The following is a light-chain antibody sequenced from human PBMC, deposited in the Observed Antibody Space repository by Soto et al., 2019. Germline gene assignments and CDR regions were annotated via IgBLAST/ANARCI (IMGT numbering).Light chain of an antibody. CDR3: QSYDSSLSGYV. CDR2: GNT. Sequence: QSVLKQPPSVSGAPGQRVTISCTGSNSNIGADYDVHWYQQLPGTAPKLLMYGNTYRPSGVPDRFSGSKSGTSASLAIAGLQAEDEADYYCQSYDSSLSGYVFGTGTKVTVL. CDR1: NSNIGADYD. J-gene: IGLJ1*01. V-gene: IGLV1-40*01.